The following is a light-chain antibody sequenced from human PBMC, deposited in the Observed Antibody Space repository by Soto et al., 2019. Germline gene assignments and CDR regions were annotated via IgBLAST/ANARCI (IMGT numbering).Light chain of an antibody. J-gene: IGKJ1*01. V-gene: IGKV3-20*01. CDR3: QQYDSSLTWT. CDR2: AAS. Sequence: ETVLTQSPGTLSLSPGERATLSCRASQSISSSYLAWYQQKPGQATRLLIYAASSRATGIPDRFSGSGSGTDFTLTISRLEPEDFAVYYCQQYDSSLTWTFGQGTKVDIK. CDR1: QSISSSY.